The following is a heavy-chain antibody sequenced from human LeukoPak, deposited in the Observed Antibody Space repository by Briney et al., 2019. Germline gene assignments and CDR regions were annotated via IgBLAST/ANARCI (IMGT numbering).Heavy chain of an antibody. Sequence: PGGSLRLSCAASGLTFSRSWMHWVRQAPGKGLEWVGAIKEGGSQKDYVGSVRGRFTISRDNARNSLYLQMNYLRVDDTAVYYCATGGPMGASWGQGTLVIVS. V-gene: IGHV3-7*01. D-gene: IGHD1-26*01. CDR1: GLTFSRSW. CDR3: ATGGPMGAS. CDR2: IKEGGSQK. J-gene: IGHJ4*02.